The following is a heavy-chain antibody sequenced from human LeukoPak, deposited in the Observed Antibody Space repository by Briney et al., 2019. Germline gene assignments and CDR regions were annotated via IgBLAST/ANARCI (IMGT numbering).Heavy chain of an antibody. D-gene: IGHD3-9*01. J-gene: IGHJ4*02. CDR2: IYYSGST. V-gene: IGHV4-59*01. Sequence: SETLSLTRSVSGGSISTYYWSWIRQPPGKGLEWIGYIYYSGSTNYNPSLKSRVTMSVDTSKNQFSLELRSVTAADTAVYFCARQSRPDWFFDYWGQGTVVTVSS. CDR3: ARQSRPDWFFDY. CDR1: GGSISTYY.